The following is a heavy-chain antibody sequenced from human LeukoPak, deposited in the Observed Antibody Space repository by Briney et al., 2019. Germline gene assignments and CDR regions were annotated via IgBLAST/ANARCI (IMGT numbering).Heavy chain of an antibody. CDR1: GFTFRTYS. J-gene: IGHJ6*03. V-gene: IGHV3-48*01. Sequence: PGGSLRLSCSASGFTFRTYSMNWVRQAPGKGLEWVAHIGGGGTFIYYADSVKGRFTIFRDNDKNSLYLQMNSLRAEDTAVYYCARFLATWDYYYMDVWGNGTTVTVSS. CDR3: ARFLATWDYYYMDV. D-gene: IGHD3-3*01. CDR2: IGGGGTFI.